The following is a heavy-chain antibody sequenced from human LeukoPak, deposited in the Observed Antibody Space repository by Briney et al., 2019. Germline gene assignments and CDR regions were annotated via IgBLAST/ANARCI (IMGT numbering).Heavy chain of an antibody. V-gene: IGHV3-11*01. CDR1: GFTFSDYY. D-gene: IGHD3-22*01. CDR3: ARVQPHYYDSSGYPPDY. J-gene: IGHJ4*02. CDR2: ISSSGSTI. Sequence: GGSLRLSCAASGFTFSDYYMSWIRQAPGKGLEWVSYISSSGSTIYYADSVKGRFTISRDNAKNSLYLQMNSLSAEDTAVYYCARVQPHYYDSSGYPPDYWGQGTLVTVSS.